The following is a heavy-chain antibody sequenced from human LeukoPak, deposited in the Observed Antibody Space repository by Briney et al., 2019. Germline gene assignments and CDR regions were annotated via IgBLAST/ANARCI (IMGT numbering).Heavy chain of an antibody. Sequence: PSETLSLTCTVSGGSMNNYYWSWIRQPPGKGMEYIGSIDYRGSTKYNPSLKSRVTMSADTSKNQFSLKLSSVTAADTAVYFCARVGGWEPKLHGVTFDYLGQGTLVTVSS. D-gene: IGHD1-26*01. CDR1: GGSMNNYY. V-gene: IGHV4-59*01. CDR2: IDYRGST. J-gene: IGHJ4*02. CDR3: ARVGGWEPKLHGVTFDY.